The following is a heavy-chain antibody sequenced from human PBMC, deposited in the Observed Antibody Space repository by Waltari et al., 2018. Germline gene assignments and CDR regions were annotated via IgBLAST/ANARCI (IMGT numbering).Heavy chain of an antibody. V-gene: IGHV1-69*12. CDR1: GGTFSSYA. J-gene: IGHJ6*02. CDR3: ARDRRDGYKGDYYYGMDV. CDR2: IIPIFGTA. Sequence: QVQLVQSGAEVKKPGSSVKVSCKASGGTFSSYAISWVRPAPGHGLEWMGGIIPIFGTANYAQKVQGRVTITADESTSTAYMELSSLRSEDTAVYYCARDRRDGYKGDYYYGMDVWGQGTTVTVSS. D-gene: IGHD5-12*01.